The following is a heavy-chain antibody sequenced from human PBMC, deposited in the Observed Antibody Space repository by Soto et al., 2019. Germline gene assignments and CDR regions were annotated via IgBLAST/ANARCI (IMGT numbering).Heavy chain of an antibody. J-gene: IGHJ5*02. CDR2: IIPIFGTA. CDR3: ARDLGGITMVRGNWFDP. D-gene: IGHD3-10*01. V-gene: IGHV1-69*01. CDR1: GGTFSSYA. Sequence: GASVKVSCKSSGGTFSSYAISWVRQAPGQGLEWMGGIIPIFGTANHAQKFQGRVTITADESTSTAYMELSSLRSEDMAVYYCARDLGGITMVRGNWFDPWGQGTLVTVSS.